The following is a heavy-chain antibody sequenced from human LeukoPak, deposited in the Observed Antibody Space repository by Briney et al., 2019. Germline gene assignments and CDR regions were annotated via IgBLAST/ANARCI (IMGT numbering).Heavy chain of an antibody. CDR1: GFTFSSYA. CDR3: AKAPLCYYDSSGYTDY. J-gene: IGHJ4*02. Sequence: GGSLRLSCAASGFTFSSYAMSWVRQAPGKGLEWVSAISGSGGSTYYADSVKGRFTISRDNSKNTLYLQMDSLRAEDTAVYYCAKAPLCYYDSSGYTDYWGQGTLVTVSS. V-gene: IGHV3-23*01. CDR2: ISGSGGST. D-gene: IGHD3-22*01.